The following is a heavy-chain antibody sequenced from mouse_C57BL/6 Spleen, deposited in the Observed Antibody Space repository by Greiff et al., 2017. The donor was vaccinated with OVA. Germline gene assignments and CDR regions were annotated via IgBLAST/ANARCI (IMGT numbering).Heavy chain of an antibody. J-gene: IGHJ3*01. V-gene: IGHV1-15*01. D-gene: IGHD4-1*01. CDR3: TRYPNWDGFAY. Sequence: VKLMESGAELVRPGASVTLSCKASGYTFTDYEMHWVKQTPVHGLEWIGAIDPETGGTAYNQKFKGKAILTADKSSSTAYMELRSLTSEDSAVYYCTRYPNWDGFAYWGQGTLVTVSA. CDR1: GYTFTDYE. CDR2: IDPETGGT.